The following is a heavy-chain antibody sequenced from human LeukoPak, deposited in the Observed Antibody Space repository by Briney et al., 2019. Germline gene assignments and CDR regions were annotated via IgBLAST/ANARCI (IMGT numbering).Heavy chain of an antibody. D-gene: IGHD3-9*01. CDR3: AHRSTIYYDILTGYSKDDVFDI. Sequence: SGPTLVKPTQTLTLTCTFSGFSLSTSGVGVGWIRQPPGKALEWLAPIYWDDDKRYSPSLKSRLTITKDTSKNQVVLTMTNMDPVDTATYYCAHRSTIYYDILTGYSKDDVFDIWGQGTMVTVSS. J-gene: IGHJ3*02. CDR2: IYWDDDK. CDR1: GFSLSTSGVG. V-gene: IGHV2-5*02.